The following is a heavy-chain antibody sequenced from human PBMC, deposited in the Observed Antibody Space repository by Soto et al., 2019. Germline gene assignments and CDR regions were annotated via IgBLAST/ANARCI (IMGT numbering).Heavy chain of an antibody. CDR1: GCSISSYY. CDR3: ARDRVGRAYYYGMDV. Sequence: SETLSLTCPVSGCSISSYYWSWIRQPPGKGLEWIGYIYYSGSTTYNPSLKSRVTISVDTSQNQFSLKLSSVTAADTAVYYCARDRVGRAYYYGMDVWGQGTTVTVSS. V-gene: IGHV4-59*01. D-gene: IGHD1-26*01. J-gene: IGHJ6*02. CDR2: IYYSGST.